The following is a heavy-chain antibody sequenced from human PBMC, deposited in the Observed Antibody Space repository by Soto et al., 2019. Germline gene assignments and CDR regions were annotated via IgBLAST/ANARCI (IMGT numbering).Heavy chain of an antibody. D-gene: IGHD3-22*01. CDR2: IYYSGST. V-gene: IGHV4-30-4*01. J-gene: IGHJ4*02. Sequence: TSETLSLTCTVSGGSIRSGDSYWSWIRQPPGKGLEWIGYIYYSGSTYYNPSLKSRVTISLGTSKNQFSLNLSSVTAADTAVYYCARTHYSDRSGTDYWGQGTLVTVSS. CDR1: GGSIRSGDSY. CDR3: ARTHYSDRSGTDY.